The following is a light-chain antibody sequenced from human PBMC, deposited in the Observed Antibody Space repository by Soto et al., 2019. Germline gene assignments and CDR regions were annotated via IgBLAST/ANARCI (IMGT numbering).Light chain of an antibody. V-gene: IGLV2-23*02. CDR1: SSDVGRYDL. J-gene: IGLJ1*01. Sequence: QSALTQPASVSGSPGQSIAISCTGTSSDVGRYDLVSWYQQHPGKAPKLMIYEVTKRPSGVSSRFSGSKSGNTASLTISGFQAEDDADYYCCSSAGGGTYVFGTGTKVTVL. CDR3: CSSAGGGTYV. CDR2: EVT.